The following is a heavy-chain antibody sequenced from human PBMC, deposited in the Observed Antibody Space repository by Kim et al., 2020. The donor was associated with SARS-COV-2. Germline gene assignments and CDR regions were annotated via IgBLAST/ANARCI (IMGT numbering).Heavy chain of an antibody. J-gene: IGHJ3*02. D-gene: IGHD3-22*01. CDR3: ARDQEDSSGYYGYAFDI. Sequence: GGSLRLSCAASGFTFSSYSMNWVRQAPGKGLEWVSYISSSSSTIYYADSVKGRFTISRDNAKNSLYLQMNSLRDEDTAVYYCARDQEDSSGYYGYAFDIWGQGTMVTVSS. V-gene: IGHV3-48*02. CDR1: GFTFSSYS. CDR2: ISSSSSTI.